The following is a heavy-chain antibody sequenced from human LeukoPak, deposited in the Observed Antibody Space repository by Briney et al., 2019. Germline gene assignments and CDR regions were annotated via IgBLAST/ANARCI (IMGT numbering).Heavy chain of an antibody. CDR2: IYYSGST. V-gene: IGHV4-59*08. Sequence: PSETLSLTCTVSGGSISSYYWSWIRQPPGKGLEWIGYIYYSGSTNYNPSLKSRVTISVDTSKNQFSLKLGSVTAADTAVYYCASSGSYHDYYYYGMDVWGQGTTVTVSS. J-gene: IGHJ6*02. CDR3: ASSGSYHDYYYYGMDV. CDR1: GGSISSYY. D-gene: IGHD1-26*01.